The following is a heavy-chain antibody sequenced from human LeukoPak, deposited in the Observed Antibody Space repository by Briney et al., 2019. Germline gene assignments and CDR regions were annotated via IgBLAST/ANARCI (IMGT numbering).Heavy chain of an antibody. J-gene: IGHJ4*02. CDR2: IYTSGST. V-gene: IGHV4-61*02. CDR3: AREDSYFDY. Sequence: SETLSLTCTVSGGSISSGSYYWSWIRQPAGKGLEWIVRIYTSGSTNYNPSLKSRLTISVDTSKNQFSLKLSSVTAADTAVYYCAREDSYFDYWGQGTLVTVSS. CDR1: GGSISSGSYY.